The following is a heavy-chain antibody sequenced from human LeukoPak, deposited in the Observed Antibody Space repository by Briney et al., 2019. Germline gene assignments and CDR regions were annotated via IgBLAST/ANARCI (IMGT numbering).Heavy chain of an antibody. D-gene: IGHD3-10*01. CDR1: GGSFSGYY. J-gene: IGHJ6*03. CDR3: ARDPHYYGSGSYRPYYYMDV. Sequence: ASETLSLTCAVYGGSFSGYYWSWIRQPPGKGLEWIGEINHSGSTNYNPSLKSRVTISVDTSKNQFSLKLSSVTAADTAVYYCARDPHYYGSGSYRPYYYMDVWGKGTTVTVSS. CDR2: INHSGST. V-gene: IGHV4-34*01.